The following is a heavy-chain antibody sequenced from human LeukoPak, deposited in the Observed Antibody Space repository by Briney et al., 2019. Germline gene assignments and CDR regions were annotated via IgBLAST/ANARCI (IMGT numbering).Heavy chain of an antibody. CDR3: AGTTPSFDY. D-gene: IGHD1-1*01. CDR1: GGSISSYY. Sequence: PSETLSLTCTVSGGSISSYYWSWIRQPPGKGLEWIGYIYYSVSTNYNPSLTSRVTISVDTSKNQFSLKLSSVTAADTAVYYCAGTTPSFDYWGQGALVTVSS. J-gene: IGHJ4*02. CDR2: IYYSVST. V-gene: IGHV4-59*08.